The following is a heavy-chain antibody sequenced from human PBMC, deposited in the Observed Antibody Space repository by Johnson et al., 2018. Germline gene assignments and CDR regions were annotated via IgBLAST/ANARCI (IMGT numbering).Heavy chain of an antibody. CDR3: AREADSSGRAGIFAI. CDR2: ISHDEIDK. D-gene: IGHD3-22*01. V-gene: IGHV3-30-3*01. J-gene: IGHJ3*02. CDR1: GVTLSNCI. Sequence: VQLLETGGGVVQPGTSLRLSCGVSGVTLSNCIMHWVRQAPGKGLEWVALISHDEIDKQYGDSAKDRFTISRDISKNTVYLQMNSLSDEETAVYYCAREADSSGRAGIFAICGQGTMVTVSS.